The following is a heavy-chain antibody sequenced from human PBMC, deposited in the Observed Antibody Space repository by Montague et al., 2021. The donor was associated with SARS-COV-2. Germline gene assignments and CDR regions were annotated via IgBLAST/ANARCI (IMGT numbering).Heavy chain of an antibody. CDR2: TYYRSKWYN. J-gene: IGHJ6*02. CDR1: RDRVSSNSAT. D-gene: IGHD1-1*01. CDR3: TSGREGNYNVMDV. V-gene: IGHV6-1*01. Sequence: CAISRDRVSSNSATWNWVRQSPSRGLEWLGRTYYRSKWYNDYAVSVRGRVTINPDTSKNQFSLQLNSVTPEDTAIYYCTSGREGNYNVMDVWGQGTTVTVSS.